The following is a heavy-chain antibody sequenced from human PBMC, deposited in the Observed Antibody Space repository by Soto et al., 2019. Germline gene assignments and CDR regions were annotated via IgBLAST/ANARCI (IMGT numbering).Heavy chain of an antibody. Sequence: SETLSLTCAVYGGSFSGYYWSWIRQPPGKGLEWIGEINHSGSTNYNPSLKSRVTISVDTSKNQFSLKLSSVTAADTAVYYCARGAGYYGSGSYGHFFFDYWGQGTLVTVSS. D-gene: IGHD3-10*01. CDR3: ARGAGYYGSGSYGHFFFDY. J-gene: IGHJ4*02. CDR1: GGSFSGYY. CDR2: INHSGST. V-gene: IGHV4-34*01.